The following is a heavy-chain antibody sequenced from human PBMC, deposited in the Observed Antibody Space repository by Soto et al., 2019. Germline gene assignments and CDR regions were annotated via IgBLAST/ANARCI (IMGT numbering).Heavy chain of an antibody. CDR3: AKATTNGGWFNPFDS. J-gene: IGHJ5*01. CDR1: GFSFVNYA. V-gene: IGHV3-23*01. CDR2: LSGSGTST. D-gene: IGHD6-19*01. Sequence: VGSLRLSCAAPGFSFVNYAMNWVRQAPGKGLEWVSGLSGSGTSTYYADSVKGRFTISRDNSRDTLFLQMNSLTADDTAVYYCAKATTNGGWFNPFDSWGQGALVTVSS.